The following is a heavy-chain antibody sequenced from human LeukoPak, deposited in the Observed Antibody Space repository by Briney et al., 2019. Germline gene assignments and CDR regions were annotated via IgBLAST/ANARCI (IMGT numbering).Heavy chain of an antibody. CDR3: ARERYSSGWANYFDY. CDR2: INHSGST. J-gene: IGHJ4*02. Sequence: SETLSLTCAVYGGSFSGYYWSWIRQPPGKGLEWIGEINHSGSTNYNPSLKSRVTISVDTSKNQFSLKLSPVTAADTAVYYCARERYSSGWANYFDYWGQGTLVTVSS. CDR1: GGSFSGYY. V-gene: IGHV4-34*01. D-gene: IGHD6-19*01.